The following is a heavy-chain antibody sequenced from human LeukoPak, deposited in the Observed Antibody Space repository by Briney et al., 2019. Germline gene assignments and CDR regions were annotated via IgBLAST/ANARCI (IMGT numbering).Heavy chain of an antibody. J-gene: IGHJ4*02. CDR1: GFTFSSFG. CDR2: IWYDGSNK. V-gene: IGHV3-33*03. D-gene: IGHD3-10*01. CDR3: ARGSLWFGELRLDY. Sequence: PGGSLRLSCAASGFTFSSFGMHWVRQAPGKGLEWVAVIWYDGSNKYYADSVKGRFTISRDNSKNTLYLQMNSLRAEDTAVYYCARGSLWFGELRLDYWGQGTLVTVSS.